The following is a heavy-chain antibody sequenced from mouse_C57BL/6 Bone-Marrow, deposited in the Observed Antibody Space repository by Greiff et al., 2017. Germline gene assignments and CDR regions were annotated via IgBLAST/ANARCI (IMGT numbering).Heavy chain of an antibody. Sequence: VKLQESGAELARPGASVTMSCKASGYTFTSYTMHWVKQRPGQGLEWSGYINPSSGYPKYNQTFKEKATLTADKSSSTAYMKLSSLTAEDSAGYYCARHYSSSDNWGQGTTLTVSS. V-gene: IGHV1-4*01. CDR1: GYTFTSYT. D-gene: IGHD1-1*01. J-gene: IGHJ2*01. CDR2: INPSSGYP. CDR3: ARHYSSSDN.